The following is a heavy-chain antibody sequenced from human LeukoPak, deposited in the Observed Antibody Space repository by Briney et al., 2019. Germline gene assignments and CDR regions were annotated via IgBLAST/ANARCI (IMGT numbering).Heavy chain of an antibody. Sequence: GGSLRLSCAASGFTFSTSAMTWVRQAPGKGLEWVLGISGSGVTDYADSVKGRFTISRDNSKNTLYLQMNSLRAEDTAVYYCAKDRHTAMVYYYYYMDVWGTGTTVTVSS. D-gene: IGHD5-18*01. CDR3: AKDRHTAMVYYYYYMDV. V-gene: IGHV3-23*01. J-gene: IGHJ6*03. CDR1: GFTFSTSA. CDR2: ISGSGVT.